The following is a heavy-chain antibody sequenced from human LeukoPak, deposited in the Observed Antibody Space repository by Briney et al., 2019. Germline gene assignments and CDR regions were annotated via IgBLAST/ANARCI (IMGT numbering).Heavy chain of an antibody. V-gene: IGHV3-9*01. CDR2: ISWNSGSI. J-gene: IGHJ4*02. Sequence: SGRSLRLSCAASGFTFDDYAMHWVRQAPGKGLEWVSGISWNSGSIGYADSVKGRFTISRDNAKNSLYLQMNSLRAEDTALYYCAKASRSMATIVFDYWGQGTLVTVSS. CDR1: GFTFDDYA. D-gene: IGHD5-12*01. CDR3: AKASRSMATIVFDY.